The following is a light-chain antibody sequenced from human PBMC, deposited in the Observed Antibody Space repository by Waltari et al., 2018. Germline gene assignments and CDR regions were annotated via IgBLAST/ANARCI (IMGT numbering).Light chain of an antibody. CDR2: DVS. CDR1: SSYVGGYNS. CDR3: SSYTSSSTYV. Sequence: QSALTQPASVSGSPGQSITISCTGTSSYVGGYNSVLWHQQHPGKAPKLMIYDVSNRPSGVSNRFSGSKSGNTASLTISGLQAEDEADYYCSSYTSSSTYVFGTGTKVTVL. J-gene: IGLJ1*01. V-gene: IGLV2-14*03.